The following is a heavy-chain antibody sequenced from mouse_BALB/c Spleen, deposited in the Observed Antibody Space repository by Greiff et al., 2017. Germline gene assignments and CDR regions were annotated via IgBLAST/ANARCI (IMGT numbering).Heavy chain of an antibody. CDR3: ARDEAY. CDR1: GFAFSSYD. J-gene: IGHJ3*01. V-gene: IGHV5-12-1*01. D-gene: IGHD1-2*01. CDR2: ISSGGGST. Sequence: EVQLVESGGGLVKPGGSLKLSCAASGFAFSSYDMSWVRQTPEKRLEWVAYISSGGGSTYYPDTVKGRFTISRDNAKNTLYLQMNSLQTDDTAMYYCARDEAYWGQGTLVTVSA.